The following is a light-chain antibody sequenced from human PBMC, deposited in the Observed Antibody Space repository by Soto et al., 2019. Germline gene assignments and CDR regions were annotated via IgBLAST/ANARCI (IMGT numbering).Light chain of an antibody. V-gene: IGLV2-14*01. CDR1: SSDVGGYNY. J-gene: IGLJ3*02. CDR3: SSYPSSSTLG. CDR2: EVS. Sequence: QSALTQPASVSGSPGQSITISCTGTSSDVGGYNYVSWYQQHPGKAPKLMIYEVSNRHSGVSNRFSGSKSGNTASLTISGIQGEDDADYYCSSYPSSSTLGFGGGTKLTVL.